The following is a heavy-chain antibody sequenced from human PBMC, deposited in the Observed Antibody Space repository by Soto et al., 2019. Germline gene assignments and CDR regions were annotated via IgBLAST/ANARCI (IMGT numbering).Heavy chain of an antibody. J-gene: IGHJ6*02. Sequence: QVQLVQSGAEVKQPGSSVKVSCKAPGGTFSTYAISWVRQAPGQGLEWMGGVIPIVGTPKYAQKFQGRVTITADESTSVGYMELRSLRSEDTAVYYCARSQGGSSSLDIYYYYYYGMDVWGQGTTVTVSS. D-gene: IGHD2-15*01. CDR3: ARSQGGSSSLDIYYYYYYGMDV. CDR1: GGTFSTYA. CDR2: VIPIVGTP. V-gene: IGHV1-69*01.